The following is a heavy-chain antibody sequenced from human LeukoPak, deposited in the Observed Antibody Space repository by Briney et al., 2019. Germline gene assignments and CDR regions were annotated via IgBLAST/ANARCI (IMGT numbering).Heavy chain of an antibody. Sequence: PGRSLRLSCAASGFTFSSYAMHWVRQAPGEGLEWVAVISYDGSNKYYADSVKGRFTISRDNSKNTLYLQMNSLRAEDTAVYYCARGRAYCGGDCYSPVYYFDYWGQGTLVTVSS. D-gene: IGHD2-21*02. J-gene: IGHJ4*02. CDR2: ISYDGSNK. V-gene: IGHV3-30*14. CDR3: ARGRAYCGGDCYSPVYYFDY. CDR1: GFTFSSYA.